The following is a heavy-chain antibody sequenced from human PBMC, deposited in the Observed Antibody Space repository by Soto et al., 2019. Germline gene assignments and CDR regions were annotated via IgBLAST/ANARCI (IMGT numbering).Heavy chain of an antibody. V-gene: IGHV1-2*02. CDR3: ARSLLNVILPLAY. J-gene: IGHJ4*02. Sequence: QVQLVQSGAEVKKPGASVKVSCKASGYTFSGYYMHWVRQAPGQGLEWMGWINTLSGDTSFPQKFQGRLALTRDTSIDPAFMEVSRLTSADTAIYYCARSLLNVILPLAYWGQGTLVSVSS. CDR2: INTLSGDT. CDR1: GYTFSGYY. D-gene: IGHD3-3*02.